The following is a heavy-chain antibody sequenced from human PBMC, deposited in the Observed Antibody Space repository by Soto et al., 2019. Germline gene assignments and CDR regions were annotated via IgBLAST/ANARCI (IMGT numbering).Heavy chain of an antibody. CDR1: GFTFSSYA. Sequence: GGSLRLSCAASGFTFSSYAMSWVRQAPGKGLEWVSSISGSGGSTYHADSVKGRFTISRDNSKNTLYLQMNSLRAEDTAVYYCAKFGPGSGHFDYRGQGTMVTVSS. CDR3: AKFGPGSGHFDY. D-gene: IGHD2-15*01. V-gene: IGHV3-23*01. J-gene: IGHJ4*02. CDR2: ISGSGGST.